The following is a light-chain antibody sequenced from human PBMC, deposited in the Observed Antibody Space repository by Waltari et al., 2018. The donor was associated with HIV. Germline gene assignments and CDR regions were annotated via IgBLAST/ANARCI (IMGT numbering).Light chain of an antibody. CDR1: QSVSSSY. V-gene: IGKV3-20*01. CDR2: GAS. CDR3: QQYGGLCT. J-gene: IGKJ5*01. Sequence: EIVLTQSPATLSLSPGERATLSCRASQSVSSSYLAWYQQKPGQAPRLLIYGASRRATGIPDRFGGSGSGTDFTLTIRRLEPEDFAVYYCQQYGGLCTFGQGTRLEIK.